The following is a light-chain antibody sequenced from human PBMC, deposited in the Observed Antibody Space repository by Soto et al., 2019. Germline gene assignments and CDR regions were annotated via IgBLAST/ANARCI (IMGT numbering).Light chain of an antibody. CDR3: SSYTSYNTLV. CDR1: SSDVGGYNY. Sequence: QSVLTQPASASGSPGQSITISCTGTSSDVGGYNYVSWYQQHPAKAPKLMIYEVSNRPSGISLRFSGSKSGNTASLTISGLQAEDEADYWCSSYTSYNTLVFGGGTQLTVL. V-gene: IGLV2-14*01. J-gene: IGLJ2*01. CDR2: EVS.